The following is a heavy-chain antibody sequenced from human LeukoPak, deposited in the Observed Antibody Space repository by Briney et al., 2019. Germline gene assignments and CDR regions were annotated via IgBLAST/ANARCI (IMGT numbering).Heavy chain of an antibody. J-gene: IGHJ4*02. D-gene: IGHD2-2*01. CDR3: ARLYCSSTSCYSAC. CDR2: INWNGGST. Sequence: GGSLRLSCAASGFTFDDYGISWVRQAPGKGLEWVSGINWNGGSTGYADSVKGRFTISRDNAKNSLYLQMNSLRAEDTALYYCARLYCSSTSCYSACWSQGTLVTVSS. CDR1: GFTFDDYG. V-gene: IGHV3-20*04.